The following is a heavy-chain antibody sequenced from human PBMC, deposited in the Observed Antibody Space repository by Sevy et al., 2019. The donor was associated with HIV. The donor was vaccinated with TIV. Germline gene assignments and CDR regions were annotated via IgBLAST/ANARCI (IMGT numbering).Heavy chain of an antibody. J-gene: IGHJ4*02. V-gene: IGHV3-23*01. CDR1: GFTFSSHA. CDR2: ISGSGGLT. D-gene: IGHD1-26*01. Sequence: EGSLRLSCAASGFTFSSHAMSWVHQAPGKALEWVSAISGSGGLTYYADSVKGRFTISRDNSKNTLYLHMNSLRAEDTAVYYCAKDPVVDWESLDYWGQGTLVTVSS. CDR3: AKDPVVDWESLDY.